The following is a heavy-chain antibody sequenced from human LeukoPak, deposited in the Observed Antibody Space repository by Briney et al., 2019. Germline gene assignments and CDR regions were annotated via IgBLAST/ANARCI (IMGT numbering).Heavy chain of an antibody. CDR1: GFTFSSYG. V-gene: IGHV3-30*02. CDR2: IRYDGSNK. Sequence: GGSLRLSCAASGFTFSSYGMHWVRQAPGKGLEWVAFIRYDGSNKYYADSVKGRFTISRDNSKNTLYLQMNSLRAEDTAVYYCARGYCSSTSCRAFDIWGQGTMVTVSS. D-gene: IGHD2-2*01. J-gene: IGHJ3*02. CDR3: ARGYCSSTSCRAFDI.